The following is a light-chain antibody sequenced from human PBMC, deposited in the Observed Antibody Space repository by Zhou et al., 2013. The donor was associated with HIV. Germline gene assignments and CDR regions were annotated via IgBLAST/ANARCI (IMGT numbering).Light chain of an antibody. CDR2: KVS. V-gene: IGKV2-30*01. CDR1: QSLVDSDGNTF. Sequence: DVVMNQSPLSLPVTLGQPASISCRSSQSLVDSDGNTFLSWFQQRPGQSPRRLIYKVSNRDSGVPDRFSGSGSGTDFTLRINRVEAEDVGVYSCMQGTHWPWTFGQGTKVEIK. J-gene: IGKJ1*01. CDR3: MQGTHWPWT.